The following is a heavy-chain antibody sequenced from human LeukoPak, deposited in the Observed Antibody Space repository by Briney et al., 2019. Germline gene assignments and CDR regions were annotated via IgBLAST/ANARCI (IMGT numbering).Heavy chain of an antibody. CDR1: GGSISSSSYY. CDR3: ARDHSRSGYYDY. Sequence: SETLSLTCTVSGGSISSSSYYWGWIRQPPGRGLEWIGYTSDSGSTNYNPSLRSRVTMSLDTSKNQFSLNLNSVTTADTAVYYCARDHSRSGYYDYWGQGTLVTVSS. V-gene: IGHV4-61*01. D-gene: IGHD3-3*01. J-gene: IGHJ4*02. CDR2: TSDSGST.